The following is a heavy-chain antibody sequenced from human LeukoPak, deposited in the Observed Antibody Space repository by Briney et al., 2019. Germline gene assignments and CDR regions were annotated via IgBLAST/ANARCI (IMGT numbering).Heavy chain of an antibody. CDR3: AKGGRSSGGSYYDY. J-gene: IGHJ4*02. Sequence: PGGSLRLSCVASGFTFSSYSMNWVRQAPGKGLEWVSSISSGSSYIYYADSVKGRFTISRDNAKNSLYLQMNSLRAEDTAVYYCAKGGRSSGGSYYDYWGQGTLVTVSS. CDR1: GFTFSSYS. D-gene: IGHD2-15*01. CDR2: ISSGSSYI. V-gene: IGHV3-21*01.